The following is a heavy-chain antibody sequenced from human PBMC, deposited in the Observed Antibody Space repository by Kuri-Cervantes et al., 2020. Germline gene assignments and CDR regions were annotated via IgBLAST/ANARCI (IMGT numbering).Heavy chain of an antibody. CDR1: GYTFTSYA. J-gene: IGHJ4*02. D-gene: IGHD3-10*01. Sequence: ASVKVSCKASGYTFTSYAMNWVRQAPGQGLEWMGWINTNTGNPTYAQGFTGRFVFSLDTSVSTAHLQISSLKAEDTAVYYCARDSPSMVRGVIIPHFDYWGQGTLVTVSS. CDR2: INTNTGNP. V-gene: IGHV7-4-1*02. CDR3: ARDSPSMVRGVIIPHFDY.